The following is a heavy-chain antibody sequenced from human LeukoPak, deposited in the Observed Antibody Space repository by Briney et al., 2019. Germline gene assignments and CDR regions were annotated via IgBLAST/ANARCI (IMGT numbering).Heavy chain of an antibody. Sequence: PSETLSLTCTASGGSISSFWWTWVRQPAGKGLEWIGRIYPTGSTNYNPSLKSRVTMSVDTSKNQFSLKLSAVTAADTAMYYCASPSDYSCGWSFFDYWGQGTLVTVSA. CDR3: ASPSDYSCGWSFFDY. CDR2: IYPTGST. J-gene: IGHJ4*02. V-gene: IGHV4-4*07. CDR1: GGSISSFW. D-gene: IGHD6-19*01.